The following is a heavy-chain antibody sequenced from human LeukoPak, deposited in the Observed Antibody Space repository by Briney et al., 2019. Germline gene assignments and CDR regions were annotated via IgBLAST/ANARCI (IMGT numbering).Heavy chain of an antibody. D-gene: IGHD1-26*01. CDR3: ARGIVMGATSAFDY. Sequence: SETLSLTCAVYGGSFSGYYWSWIRQPPGKGLEWIGEINHSGSTNYNPALKSRDTISVDTSKNQFSLKLTSVTAADTAVYYCARGIVMGATSAFDYWGQGTLVTVSS. V-gene: IGHV4-34*01. CDR1: GGSFSGYY. CDR2: INHSGST. J-gene: IGHJ4*02.